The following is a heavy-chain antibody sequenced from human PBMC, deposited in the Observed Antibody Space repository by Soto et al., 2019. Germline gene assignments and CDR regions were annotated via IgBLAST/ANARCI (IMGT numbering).Heavy chain of an antibody. J-gene: IGHJ3*02. Sequence: ASVKVSCKASGYTFTSYGISWVRQAPGQGLEWMGWVSAYNGNTNYAQKFQGRVTMTTDTSTSTAYMELRSLRSDDTAVCYCARDFNCTRRCIDVFDIWGQGTMVTVSS. CDR3: ARDFNCTRRCIDVFDI. V-gene: IGHV1-18*01. CDR1: GYTFTSYG. CDR2: VSAYNGNT. D-gene: IGHD2-8*01.